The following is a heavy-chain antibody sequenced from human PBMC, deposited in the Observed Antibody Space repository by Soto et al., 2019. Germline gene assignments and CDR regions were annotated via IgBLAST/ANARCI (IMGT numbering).Heavy chain of an antibody. Sequence: PGGSVRRSCAASGFTFSSYVMHCVRQAPGEGLEWLAVISYDGSNKYYEDSVKGRFTISRDNYKNKLYLQMNSLRAEDTAVYYCANDAPGSGWLSEYWGQGTLVTVSS. CDR2: ISYDGSNK. J-gene: IGHJ4*02. CDR1: GFTFSSYV. D-gene: IGHD1-26*01. V-gene: IGHV3-30*18. CDR3: ANDAPGSGWLSEY.